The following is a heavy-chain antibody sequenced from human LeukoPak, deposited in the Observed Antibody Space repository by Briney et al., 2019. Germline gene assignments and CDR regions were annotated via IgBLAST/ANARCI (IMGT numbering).Heavy chain of an antibody. CDR2: IKQDGSEK. CDR1: GFTFSNYN. Sequence: GGSLRLSCAASGFTFSNYNMNWVRQAPGKGPEWVANIKQDGSEKHYVDSVRDRFTVSRDNGKNSLFLQMNSLRLEDAAVYYCARQNDCGMDVWGQGTTVIVSS. CDR3: ARQNDCGMDV. J-gene: IGHJ6*02. V-gene: IGHV3-7*03.